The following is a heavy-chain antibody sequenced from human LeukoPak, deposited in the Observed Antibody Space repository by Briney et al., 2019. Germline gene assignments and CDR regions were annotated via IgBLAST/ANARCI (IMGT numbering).Heavy chain of an antibody. J-gene: IGHJ4*02. Sequence: GGSLRLSCAASGFTFSSYWMHWVRQAPGKGLEWVSGISWNSGSIGYADSVKGRFTISRDNAKNSLYLQMNSLRAEDMALYYCAKGGDDILTGSFDYWGQGTLVTVSS. D-gene: IGHD3-9*01. CDR2: ISWNSGSI. V-gene: IGHV3-9*03. CDR1: GFTFSSYW. CDR3: AKGGDDILTGSFDY.